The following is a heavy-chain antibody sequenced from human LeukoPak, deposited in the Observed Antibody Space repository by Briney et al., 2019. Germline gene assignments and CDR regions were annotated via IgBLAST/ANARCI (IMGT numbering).Heavy chain of an antibody. D-gene: IGHD3/OR15-3a*01. CDR3: ARHSGLNWFDP. CDR2: IYYSGST. J-gene: IGHJ5*02. V-gene: IGHV4-39*01. Sequence: SETLSLTCTVSGGSISSSSYYWGWIRQPPGKGLEWIVSIYYSGSTYYNPSLKSRVTISVDTSKNQFSLKLSSVTAADPAVYYCARHSGLNWFDPWGQGTLVTVSS. CDR1: GGSISSSSYY.